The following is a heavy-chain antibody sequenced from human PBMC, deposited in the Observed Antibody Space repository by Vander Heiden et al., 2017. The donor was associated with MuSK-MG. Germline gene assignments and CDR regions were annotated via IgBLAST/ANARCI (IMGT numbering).Heavy chain of an antibody. CDR3: ARRFCTTASCSAHFDH. Sequence: QVRLQESGPGLVKPSQTLSLTCPVSGGSINSGPYFWAWIRQRPGKGLEWIGYIYYSGRTYYNPSLKSRVTISVDTFQNQISLDLTSVTAADTAVYYCARRFCTTASCSAHFDHWGQGSLVNVSS. CDR1: GGSINSGPYF. CDR2: IYYSGRT. V-gene: IGHV4-31*03. J-gene: IGHJ4*02. D-gene: IGHD2-2*01.